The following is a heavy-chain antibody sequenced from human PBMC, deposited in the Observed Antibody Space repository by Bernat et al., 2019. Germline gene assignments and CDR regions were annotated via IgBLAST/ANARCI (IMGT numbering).Heavy chain of an antibody. Sequence: EVQLVESGGGLVQPGGSLRLSCAASGFIFSDPYMDWVRQAPGKGLEWVTRIKNKGYSYTTEYAESVKGRFTISRDDSKHSLYLQMNTLQTEDTALYYCTRNHRGWFDPWGQGTLVTVSS. CDR1: GFIFSDPY. J-gene: IGHJ5*02. CDR2: IKNKGYSYTT. CDR3: TRNHRGWFDP. V-gene: IGHV3-72*01. D-gene: IGHD1-14*01.